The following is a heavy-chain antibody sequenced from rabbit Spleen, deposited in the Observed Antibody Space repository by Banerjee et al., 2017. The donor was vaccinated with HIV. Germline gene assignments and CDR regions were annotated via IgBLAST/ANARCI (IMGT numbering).Heavy chain of an antibody. Sequence: QSLEESGGDLVKPGASLTLTCTASGVSFSFSDYMCWVRQAPGKGLEWIGCIDAGSSGFTYFATWAKGRFTISKTSSTTVTLQMTRLTAADTATYFCARDSGTSFSSYGMDLWGPGTLVTVS. V-gene: IGHV1S40*01. D-gene: IGHD8-1*01. CDR1: GVSFSFSDY. CDR2: IDAGSSGFT. CDR3: ARDSGTSFSSYGMDL. J-gene: IGHJ6*01.